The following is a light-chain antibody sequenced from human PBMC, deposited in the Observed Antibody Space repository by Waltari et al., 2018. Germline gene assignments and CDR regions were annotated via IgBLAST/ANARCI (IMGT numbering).Light chain of an antibody. V-gene: IGLV2-23*02. CDR2: EVS. J-gene: IGLJ1*01. CDR3: CSYAGSLTPCV. CDR1: SSDVGSYNL. Sequence: QSALTQPASVSGSPGQSITISCTGTSSDVGSYNLVSWYQQFPGKAPKLMIFEVSKRPSGVSNRFSGSKSGNTVSLTISGLQTEDEADYYCCSYAGSLTPCVFGTGTRVTV.